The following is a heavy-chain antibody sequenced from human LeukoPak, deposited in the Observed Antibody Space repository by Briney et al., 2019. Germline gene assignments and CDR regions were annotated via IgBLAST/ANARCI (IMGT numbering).Heavy chain of an antibody. D-gene: IGHD3-22*01. CDR1: GFTFSCYA. CDR3: AKWDYYDSSGYYYFDY. Sequence: GESLRLSCAASGFTFSCYAMSWVRQAPGKGLEWVSAISGSGGSTYYADSVKGRFTISRDNSKNTLYLQMNSLRAEDTAVYYCAKWDYYDSSGYYYFDYWGQGTLVTVSS. V-gene: IGHV3-23*01. CDR2: ISGSGGST. J-gene: IGHJ4*02.